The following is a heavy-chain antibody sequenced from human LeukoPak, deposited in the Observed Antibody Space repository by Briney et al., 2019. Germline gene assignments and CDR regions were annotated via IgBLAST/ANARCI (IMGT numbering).Heavy chain of an antibody. CDR2: ISGSGGST. J-gene: IGHJ5*02. V-gene: IGHV3-23*01. CDR3: AKFQASVGWLPDR. D-gene: IGHD6-19*01. Sequence: PGGSLRLSCAASGFTFSSYAMSWVRQAPVKGLEWVSAISGSGGSTYYADSVRGRFTISRDNSKDTLYLQMNSLRADDTAVYYCAKFQASVGWLPDRWGQGTLVTVSS. CDR1: GFTFSSYA.